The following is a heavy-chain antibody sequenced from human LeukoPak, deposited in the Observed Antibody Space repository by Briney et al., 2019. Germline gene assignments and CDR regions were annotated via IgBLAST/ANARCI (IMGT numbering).Heavy chain of an antibody. CDR3: AKDQLAAHDAFDI. V-gene: IGHV3-23*01. D-gene: IGHD6-6*01. CDR1: GVTFSSYA. Sequence: GGSLRLSCAASGVTFSSYAMSWVRQAPGKGLEWVSAISGSGGSTYYADSVKGRFTISRDNSKNTLYLQMNSLRAEDTAVYYCAKDQLAAHDAFDIWGQGTMVTVSS. CDR2: ISGSGGST. J-gene: IGHJ3*02.